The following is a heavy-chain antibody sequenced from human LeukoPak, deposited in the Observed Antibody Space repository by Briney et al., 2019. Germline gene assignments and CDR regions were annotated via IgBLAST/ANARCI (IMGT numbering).Heavy chain of an antibody. D-gene: IGHD4-17*01. CDR2: INPSGGST. CDR3: ARDWPPPTVTPCGGMDV. Sequence: ASVKVSCKASGYTFTSYYMHWVRQAPGQGLEWMGIINPSGGSTSYAQKFQGRVTMTRDTSTSTVYMELSSLRSEDTAVYYCARDWPPPTVTPCGGMDVWGQGTTVTVSS. CDR1: GYTFTSYY. J-gene: IGHJ6*02. V-gene: IGHV1-46*01.